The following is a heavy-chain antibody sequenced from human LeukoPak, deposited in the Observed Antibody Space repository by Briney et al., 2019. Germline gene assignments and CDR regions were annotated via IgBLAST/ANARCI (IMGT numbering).Heavy chain of an antibody. CDR1: GFTFSTYA. J-gene: IGHJ4*02. D-gene: IGHD2-8*02. Sequence: GGSLRLSCAASGFTFSTYAMSWVRQAPGMGLEWVAIISYDGSNTFYGDSVKGRFTISRDNSKKTLYLQMNSLRTEDTAVYYCARDQTAVTGVWGTIDYWGQGTLVTVSS. CDR3: ARDQTAVTGVWGTIDY. CDR2: ISYDGSNT. V-gene: IGHV3-30*03.